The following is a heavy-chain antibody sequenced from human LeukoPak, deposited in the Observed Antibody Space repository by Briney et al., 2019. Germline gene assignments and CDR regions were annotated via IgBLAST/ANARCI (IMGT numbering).Heavy chain of an antibody. V-gene: IGHV3-15*01. CDR1: GFTFSNAW. Sequence: GGSLRPSCAASGFTFSNAWMSWVRQAPGKGLEWVGRIKSKTDGGTTDYAAPVKGRFTISRDDSKNTLYLQMNSLKTEDTAVYYCTTDPGSSWRPDAFDIWGQGTMVTVSS. CDR3: TTDPGSSWRPDAFDI. D-gene: IGHD6-13*01. J-gene: IGHJ3*02. CDR2: IKSKTDGGTT.